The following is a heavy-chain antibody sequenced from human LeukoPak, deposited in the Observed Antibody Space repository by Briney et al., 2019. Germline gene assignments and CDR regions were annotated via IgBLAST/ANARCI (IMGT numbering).Heavy chain of an antibody. CDR2: ISYDGSNK. V-gene: IGHV3-30*18. J-gene: IGHJ4*02. D-gene: IGHD3-9*01. CDR3: AKSKGSKCYDILTGPFDY. Sequence: GGSLRLSCAASGFTFSSYGMHWVRQAPGKGLEWVAVISYDGSNKYYADSVKGRFTISRDNSKNTLYLQMNSLRAEDTAVYYCAKSKGSKCYDILTGPFDYWGQGTLVTVSS. CDR1: GFTFSSYG.